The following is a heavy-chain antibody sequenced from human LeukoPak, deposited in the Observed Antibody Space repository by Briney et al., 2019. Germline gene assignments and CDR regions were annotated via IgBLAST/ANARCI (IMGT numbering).Heavy chain of an antibody. Sequence: ASVKVSCKASGYTFTGYYMHWVRQAPGQGLEWMGWINPNSGGTNYAQKFQGRVTMTRDTSISTAYMELSSLRSEDTAVYYCAMAPCSSTSCYFDYYYYGMDVWGQGTTVTVSS. CDR2: INPNSGGT. D-gene: IGHD2-2*01. CDR3: AMAPCSSTSCYFDYYYYGMDV. J-gene: IGHJ6*02. CDR1: GYTFTGYY. V-gene: IGHV1-2*02.